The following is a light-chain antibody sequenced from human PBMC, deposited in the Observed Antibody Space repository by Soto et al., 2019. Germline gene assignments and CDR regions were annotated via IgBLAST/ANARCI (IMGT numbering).Light chain of an antibody. CDR3: CSYTSSNTLV. CDR1: SSDIGSYDL. CDR2: EVN. V-gene: IGLV2-23*02. Sequence: QSALTQPASVSGSPGQSITISCTGASSDIGSYDLVSWYQQNPGKTPRLIIYEVNKRPWGVSNRFSGSKSGNTASLTISGLQAEDDADYCCCSYTSSNTLVFGGGTKLTVL. J-gene: IGLJ2*01.